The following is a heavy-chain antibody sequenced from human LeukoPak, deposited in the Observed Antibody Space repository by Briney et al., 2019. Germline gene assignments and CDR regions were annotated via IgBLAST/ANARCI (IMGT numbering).Heavy chain of an antibody. D-gene: IGHD5-12*01. CDR3: ARLPGIVATIERYFDY. CDR2: IYPGDSDT. V-gene: IGHV5-51*01. CDR1: GNSFNSYW. Sequence: GESLKISCKCSGNSFNSYWIGWVRQMPGEGLEWMGIIYPGDSDTRYSPSFQGQVTISADKSISTAYLQWSSLKASDTAMYYCARLPGIVATIERYFDYWGQGTLVTVSS. J-gene: IGHJ4*02.